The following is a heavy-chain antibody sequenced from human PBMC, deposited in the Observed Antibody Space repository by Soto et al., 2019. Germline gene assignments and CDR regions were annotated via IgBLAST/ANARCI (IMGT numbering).Heavy chain of an antibody. CDR2: IKSKTDGGTT. J-gene: IGHJ4*02. CDR3: TTGPAAGRGLRGY. CDR1: GFTFSNAW. Sequence: GGSLRLSCAASGFTFSNAWMSWVRQAPGKGLEWVGRIKSKTDGGTTDYAAPVKGRFTISRDDSKNTLYLQMNSLKTEDTAVYYCTTGPAAGRGLRGYWGQGTLVTVSS. D-gene: IGHD6-13*01. V-gene: IGHV3-15*01.